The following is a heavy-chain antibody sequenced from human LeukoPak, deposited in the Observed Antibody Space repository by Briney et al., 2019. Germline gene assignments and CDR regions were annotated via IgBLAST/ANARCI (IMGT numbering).Heavy chain of an antibody. CDR1: GFTFSSYA. J-gene: IGHJ6*02. D-gene: IGHD2-8*01. Sequence: PGRSLRLSCAASGFTFSSYAMHWVRQAPGKGLEWVAVISYDGSNKYYADSVKGRFTISRDNSKNTLYLQMNSLRAEDTAVYYCAKGVNGHDYYYYGMDVWGQGTTVTVSS. V-gene: IGHV3-30-3*01. CDR3: AKGVNGHDYYYYGMDV. CDR2: ISYDGSNK.